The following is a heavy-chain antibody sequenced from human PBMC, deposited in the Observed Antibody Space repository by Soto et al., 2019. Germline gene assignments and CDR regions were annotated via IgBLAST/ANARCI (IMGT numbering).Heavy chain of an antibody. J-gene: IGHJ4*02. CDR3: ARLKYSSSWYFDY. V-gene: IGHV4-39*01. CDR1: GGSISSSSNY. CDR2: IYYSGST. D-gene: IGHD6-13*01. Sequence: QLQLQESGPGLVKPSETLSLTCTVSGGSISSSSNYWGWIRQPPGKGLEWIGSIYYSGSTYYNPSLKSRVTISVDTSKNQFSLKLSSVTAADTAVYYCARLKYSSSWYFDYWGQGTLVTVSS.